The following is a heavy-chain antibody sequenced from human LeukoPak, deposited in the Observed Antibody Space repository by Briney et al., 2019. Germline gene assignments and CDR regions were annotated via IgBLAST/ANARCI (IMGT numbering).Heavy chain of an antibody. CDR1: GYTLTELS. D-gene: IGHD3-9*01. J-gene: IGHJ4*02. V-gene: IGHV1-24*01. Sequence: GASVKVSCKVSGYTLTELSMHWVRQAPGKGLEWMGGFDPENGETIYAQKFQGRVTMTEDTSTDTAYMELRSLRSEDTAVYYCATSYYDILTGYRPLAYWGQGTLVTVSS. CDR2: FDPENGET. CDR3: ATSYYDILTGYRPLAY.